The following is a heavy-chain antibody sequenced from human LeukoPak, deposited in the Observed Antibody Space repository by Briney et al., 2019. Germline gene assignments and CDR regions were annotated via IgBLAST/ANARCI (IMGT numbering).Heavy chain of an antibody. Sequence: ASVKVSCKASGYTFTGYYMHWVRQAPGQGLEWMGWINPNSGGTNYAQKFQGRVTMIRDTSITTVYMELSRLTSDDTAVFYCARDRGGSYRHDAFDILGQGTKVTVFS. J-gene: IGHJ3*02. CDR2: INPNSGGT. V-gene: IGHV1-2*02. CDR1: GYTFTGYY. CDR3: ARDRGGSYRHDAFDI. D-gene: IGHD1-26*01.